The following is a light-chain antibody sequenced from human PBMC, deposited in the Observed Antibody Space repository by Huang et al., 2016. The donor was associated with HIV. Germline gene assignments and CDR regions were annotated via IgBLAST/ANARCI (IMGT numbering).Light chain of an antibody. Sequence: EIVLTQSPATLSLSPGERATLSCRASQSVSNYLAWYQQKPGQAPRLLIYDASNRATDIPARFSGSGSGTDCTLTISSLEPEDFAVYYCHQRSNWPPWTFGQGTKVEVK. J-gene: IGKJ1*01. CDR1: QSVSNY. CDR2: DAS. CDR3: HQRSNWPPWT. V-gene: IGKV3-11*01.